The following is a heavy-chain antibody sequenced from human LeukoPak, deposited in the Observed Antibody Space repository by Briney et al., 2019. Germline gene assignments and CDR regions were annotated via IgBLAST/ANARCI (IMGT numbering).Heavy chain of an antibody. CDR1: GFAFSTYW. CDR3: TRDFVF. D-gene: IGHD3-3*01. CDR2: INQAGSVK. J-gene: IGHJ4*02. Sequence: GGSLRLSCAPSGFAFSTYWMDWVRQAPGKGLEGVGNINQAGSVKHHVASVRGRFTISRDNARNSVYLQMSALRVEDTAVYYCTRDFVFWGQGSLVTASS. V-gene: IGHV3-7*01.